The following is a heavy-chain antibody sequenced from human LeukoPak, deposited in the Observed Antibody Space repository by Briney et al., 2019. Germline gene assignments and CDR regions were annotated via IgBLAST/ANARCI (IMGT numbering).Heavy chain of an antibody. CDR3: ARARPVVPAALDY. CDR1: GYTFTGYY. CDR2: INPNSGGT. V-gene: IGHV1-2*02. D-gene: IGHD2-2*01. J-gene: IGHJ4*02. Sequence: GASVKVSCKASGYTFTGYYMHWVRQAPGQGLEWMGWINPNSGGTNYAQKFQGRVTMTRDTPISTAYMELSRLRSDDTAVYYCARARPVVPAALDYWGQGTLVTVSS.